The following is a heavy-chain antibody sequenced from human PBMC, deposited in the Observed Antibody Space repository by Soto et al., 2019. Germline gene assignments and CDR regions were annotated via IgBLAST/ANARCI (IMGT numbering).Heavy chain of an antibody. J-gene: IGHJ3*01. CDR3: ATIGPYVPRWYF. V-gene: IGHV3-23*01. Sequence: SLRPSYVVSGFTLSKSAMRWVRQAPGKGLECVSSISDIGTDTFYAGSVKGRFSISRDNSKNSVFLQMNGLRAEDTAVYYCATIGPYVPRWYFWGQGTEVT. D-gene: IGHD2-15*01. CDR2: ISDIGTDT. CDR1: GFTLSKSA.